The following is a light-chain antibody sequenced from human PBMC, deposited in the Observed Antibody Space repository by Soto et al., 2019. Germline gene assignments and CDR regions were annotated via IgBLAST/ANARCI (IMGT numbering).Light chain of an antibody. V-gene: IGKV3-20*01. J-gene: IGKJ1*01. CDR2: DAS. Sequence: EIVLTQSPAILSLSPGERATLSCRASQSIGNFLAWYQQKPGQPPRLLIFDASNRAAGVPARFSGSGSGTDFTLTISRLEPEDFAVYYCQQYGSSGTFGQGTKVDI. CDR1: QSIGNF. CDR3: QQYGSSGT.